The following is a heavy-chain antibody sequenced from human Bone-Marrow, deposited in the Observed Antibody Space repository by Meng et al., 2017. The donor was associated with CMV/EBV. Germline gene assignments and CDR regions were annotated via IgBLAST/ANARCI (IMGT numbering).Heavy chain of an antibody. D-gene: IGHD2-2*01. CDR2: ISGSGGST. J-gene: IGHJ6*02. V-gene: IGHV3-23*01. Sequence: GGSLRLSCAASGFTFSSYAMSWVRQAPGKGLEWVSAISGSGGSTYYADSVKGRFTISRDNSKNTLYPQMNSLRAEDTAVYYCAKVVSIVVVPAGEDVWGQGTTVTVSS. CDR1: GFTFSSYA. CDR3: AKVVSIVVVPAGEDV.